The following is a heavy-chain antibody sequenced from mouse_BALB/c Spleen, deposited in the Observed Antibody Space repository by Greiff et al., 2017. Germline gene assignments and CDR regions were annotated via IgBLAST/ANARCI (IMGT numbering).Heavy chain of an antibody. CDR1: GFTFSSYG. CDR3: ARGYGGGLDY. Sequence: EVQGVESGGDLVKPGGSLKLSCAASGFTFSSYGMSWVRQTPDKRLEWVATISSGGSYTYYPDSVKGRFTISRDNAKNTLYLQMSSLKSEDTAMYYCARGYGGGLDYWGQGTSVTVSS. V-gene: IGHV5-6*01. CDR2: ISSGGSYT. J-gene: IGHJ4*01. D-gene: IGHD1-1*01.